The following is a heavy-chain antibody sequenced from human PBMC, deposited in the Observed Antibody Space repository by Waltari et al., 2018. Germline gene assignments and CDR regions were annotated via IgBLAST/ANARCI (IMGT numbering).Heavy chain of an antibody. CDR1: GGTFSSYA. CDR3: ARGNIAAAGTSGRYYGMDV. Sequence: QVQLVQSGAEVKKPGSSVKVSCKASGGTFSSYAISWVRQDPGQGLEWMGGIIPIFGTANYAQKFQGRVTITADESTSTAYMELSSLRSEDTAVYYCARGNIAAAGTSGRYYGMDVWGQGTTVTVSS. D-gene: IGHD6-13*01. J-gene: IGHJ6*02. V-gene: IGHV1-69*12. CDR2: IIPIFGTA.